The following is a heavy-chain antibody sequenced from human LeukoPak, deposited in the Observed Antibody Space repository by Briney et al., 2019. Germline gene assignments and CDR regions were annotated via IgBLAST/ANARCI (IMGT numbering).Heavy chain of an antibody. Sequence: ASVKVSCKASGYTFSSYAMNWVRQAPGQGLEWMGWINTNTGNPTYAQGFTGRFVFSLDTSVSTAYLQISSLKAEDTAVYYCARGLRYFDWLCMDVWGQGTTVTVSS. J-gene: IGHJ6*02. V-gene: IGHV7-4-1*02. CDR3: ARGLRYFDWLCMDV. D-gene: IGHD3-9*01. CDR2: INTNTGNP. CDR1: GYTFSSYA.